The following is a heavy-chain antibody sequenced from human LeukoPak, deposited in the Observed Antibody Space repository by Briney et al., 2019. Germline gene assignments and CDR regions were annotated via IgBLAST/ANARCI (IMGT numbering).Heavy chain of an antibody. CDR3: ARRSFGDYGSYWYFDL. J-gene: IGHJ2*01. Sequence: ASVKVSCKASGYTFTSYYMHWVRQAPGQGLEWMGIINPSGGSTSYAQKFQGRVTMTRDMSTSTVYMELSSLRSEDTAVYYCARRSFGDYGSYWYFDLWGRGTLVTVSS. D-gene: IGHD4-17*01. CDR2: INPSGGST. CDR1: GYTFTSYY. V-gene: IGHV1-46*01.